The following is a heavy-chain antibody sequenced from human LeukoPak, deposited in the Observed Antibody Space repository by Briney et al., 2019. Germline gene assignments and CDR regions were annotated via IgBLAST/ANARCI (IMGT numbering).Heavy chain of an antibody. Sequence: SETLSLTCTVSGGSISSYYWNWMRQPPGQGLEWIGYIYYSGTTNCNPSLKSRVTISLDTSKNQFSLKLSSVTAADTAVYYCARMEHSGYESLDWGQGTLVTVSS. CDR3: ARMEHSGYESLD. CDR1: GGSISSYY. J-gene: IGHJ4*02. V-gene: IGHV4-59*01. D-gene: IGHD5-12*01. CDR2: IYYSGTT.